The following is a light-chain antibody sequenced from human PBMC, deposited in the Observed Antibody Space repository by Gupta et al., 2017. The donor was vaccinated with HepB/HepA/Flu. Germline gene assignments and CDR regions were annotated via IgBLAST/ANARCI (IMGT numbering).Light chain of an antibody. J-gene: IGKJ4*01. CDR3: QQRSNWPLT. CDR1: QSVSSY. CDR2: DAS. V-gene: IGKV3-11*01. Sequence: IVLTQSPATLSLSPGERATLSCRDSQSVSSYLDWYQQNPGHAPRLLIYDASKRANGIPARFSGSGCGTEFTLTISSLEPEDFAVYYCQQRSNWPLTFGGGTKVDIK.